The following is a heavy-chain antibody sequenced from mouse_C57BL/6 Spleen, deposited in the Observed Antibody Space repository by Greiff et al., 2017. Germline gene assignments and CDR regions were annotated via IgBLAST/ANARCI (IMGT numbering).Heavy chain of an antibody. J-gene: IGHJ4*01. V-gene: IGHV1-76*01. Sequence: QVQLQQSGAELVRPGASVKLSCKASGYTFTDYYINWVKQRPGQGLEWIARIYPGSGNTYYNEKFKGKATLTAEKSSSTAYMQLSSLTSEDSAVYFCAGTSYGSRGNYAMDYWGQGTSVTVSS. CDR2: IYPGSGNT. CDR3: AGTSYGSRGNYAMDY. D-gene: IGHD1-1*01. CDR1: GYTFTDYY.